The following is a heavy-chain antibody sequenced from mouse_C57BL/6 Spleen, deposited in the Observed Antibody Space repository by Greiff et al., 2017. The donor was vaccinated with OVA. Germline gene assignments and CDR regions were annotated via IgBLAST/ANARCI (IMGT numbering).Heavy chain of an antibody. J-gene: IGHJ4*01. CDR2: IRPNSGST. CDR3: ARGDDSIYAMDY. V-gene: IGHV1-64*01. D-gene: IGHD2-4*01. Sequence: VQLQQPGAELVKPGASVKLSCKASGYTFTSYWMRWVKQRPGQGLEWIGIIRPNSGSTNYNEKFKSKATLTVDKSSSTAYMQLSSLTSEDSAVYYCARGDDSIYAMDYWGQGTSVTVSS. CDR1: GYTFTSYW.